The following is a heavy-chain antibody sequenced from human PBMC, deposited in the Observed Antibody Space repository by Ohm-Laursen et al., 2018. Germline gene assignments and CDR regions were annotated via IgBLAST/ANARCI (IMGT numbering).Heavy chain of an antibody. V-gene: IGHV3-74*01. Sequence: SLRLSCAASGFTFSSYSMHWVRQAPGRGLVWVSRINGDGTITNYADSVKGRFTTTRDNAKNTVNPEMSSLRAEDTALYYCVGGYITVFHYWGQGTLLSVSS. CDR3: VGGYITVFHY. D-gene: IGHD5-12*01. CDR1: GFTFSSYS. J-gene: IGHJ4*02. CDR2: INGDGTIT.